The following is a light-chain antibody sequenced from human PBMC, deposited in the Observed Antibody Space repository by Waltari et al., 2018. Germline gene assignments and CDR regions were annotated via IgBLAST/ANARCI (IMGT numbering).Light chain of an antibody. CDR3: QSYDRSLSGYV. J-gene: IGLJ1*01. V-gene: IGLV1-40*01. Sequence: QSVLTQPPSVSGAPGHRVTISCTGSSSNIGAGYDVHWYQHLPRTAPKLLIYGNSNRPSGVPDRFSGSKSGTSASLAISGLQAEDEADYYCQSYDRSLSGYVFGSGTKVTVL. CDR1: SSNIGAGYD. CDR2: GNS.